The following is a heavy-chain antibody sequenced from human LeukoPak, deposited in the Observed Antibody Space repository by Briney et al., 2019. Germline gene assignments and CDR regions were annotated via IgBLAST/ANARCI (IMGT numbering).Heavy chain of an antibody. J-gene: IGHJ4*02. V-gene: IGHV1-69*05. CDR3: ARGSSPLAADGNLEYFDY. CDR2: IIPIFGTT. Sequence: SVKISCKASGGTFSSYAISWVRQAPGQGLEWMGRIIPIFGTTYYAQKFQGRVTITTDESTSTAYMELSSLRSEDTAVYYCARGSSPLAADGNLEYFDYWGQGNLVTVSS. CDR1: GGTFSSYA. D-gene: IGHD6-13*01.